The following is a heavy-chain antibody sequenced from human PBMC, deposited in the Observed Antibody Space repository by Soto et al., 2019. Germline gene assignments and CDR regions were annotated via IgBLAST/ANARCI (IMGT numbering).Heavy chain of an antibody. J-gene: IGHJ4*02. CDR2: ISYDGSNR. D-gene: IGHD3-22*01. V-gene: IGHV3-30*18. CDR3: AKGGYYDSSGYLGWLDY. CDR1: GFTFSSYG. Sequence: QVQLVESGGGVVQPGRSLRLSCAASGFTFSSYGIQWVRQAPGKGLEWVAVISYDGSNRYYADSVKGRITISRDNSKNTLYLQMNSLRAEDTAAYYCAKGGYYDSSGYLGWLDYWGQGTLVTVSS.